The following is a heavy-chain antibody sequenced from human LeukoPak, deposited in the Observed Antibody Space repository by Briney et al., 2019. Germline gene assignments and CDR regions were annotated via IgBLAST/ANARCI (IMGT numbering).Heavy chain of an antibody. J-gene: IGHJ4*02. D-gene: IGHD5-12*01. V-gene: IGHV1-18*01. CDR1: GYTFTNYG. CDR2: ISTYNAYT. Sequence: GASVKVSCKASGYTFTNYGITWVRQAPGQGLEWMGWISTYNAYTNYAQKLQGRVTMTTDTSTSTAYMELRSLRSDGTAVYYCAVYSGYDEIDYWGQGTLVTVSS. CDR3: AVYSGYDEIDY.